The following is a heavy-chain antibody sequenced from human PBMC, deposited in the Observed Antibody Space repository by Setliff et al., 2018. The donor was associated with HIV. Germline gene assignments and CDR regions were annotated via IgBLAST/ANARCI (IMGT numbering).Heavy chain of an antibody. CDR1: GGALNDYS. CDR2: IRYTDST. D-gene: IGHD3-9*01. J-gene: IGHJ5*02. CDR3: VRGGLTGIDL. V-gene: IGHV4-59*01. Sequence: SETLSLTCTVSGGALNDYSWSWIRQSPGKRLEWIVYIRYTDSTDYNPSLESRVTMSVDTSKKQISLKLTSVTAADSAVYYCVRGGLTGIDLWGQGRLVTVSS.